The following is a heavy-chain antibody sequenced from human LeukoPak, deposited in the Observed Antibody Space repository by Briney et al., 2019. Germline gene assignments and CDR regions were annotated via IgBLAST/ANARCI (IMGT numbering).Heavy chain of an antibody. CDR1: GFTFDDYA. CDR3: AKDMVVVAATYAFDI. D-gene: IGHD2-15*01. CDR2: ITWNSGSI. J-gene: IGHJ3*02. Sequence: GGSLRLSCVASGFTFDDYAMHWVRHAPGKGLEWVSSITWNSGSIVYADSVKGRFTISRDNAKNSLYLQMNSLRAEDMALYYCAKDMVVVAATYAFDIWSQGTMVTVSS. V-gene: IGHV3-9*03.